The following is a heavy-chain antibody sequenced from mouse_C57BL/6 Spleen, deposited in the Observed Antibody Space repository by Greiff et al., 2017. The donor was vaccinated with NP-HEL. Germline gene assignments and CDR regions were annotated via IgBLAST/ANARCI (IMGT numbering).Heavy chain of an antibody. CDR1: GYSITSGYY. CDR2: ISYDGSN. V-gene: IGHV3-6*01. D-gene: IGHD4-1*01. Sequence: EESGPGLVKPSQSLSLTCSVTGYSITSGYYWYWIRQFPGNKLEWMGYISYDGSNNYNPSLKNRISITRDTSKNQFFLKLNSVTTEDTATYYCARGYWEGYFDVWGTGTTVTVSS. J-gene: IGHJ1*03. CDR3: ARGYWEGYFDV.